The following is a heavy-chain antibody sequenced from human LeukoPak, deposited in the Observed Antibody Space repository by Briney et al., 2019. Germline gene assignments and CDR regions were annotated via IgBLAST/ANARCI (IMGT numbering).Heavy chain of an antibody. J-gene: IGHJ4*02. V-gene: IGHV1-2*04. D-gene: IGHD3-3*01. CDR3: ARGVRGSPYYDFWSGYEDYRFDY. CDR1: GYTFTGYY. CDR2: INPNSGGT. Sequence: GASVKVSCKASGYTFTGYYMHWVRQAPGQGLEWMGWINPNSGGTNYAQKFQGWVTMTRDTSISTAYMELSRLRSDDTAVYYCARGVRGSPYYDFWSGYEDYRFDYWGQGTLVTVSS.